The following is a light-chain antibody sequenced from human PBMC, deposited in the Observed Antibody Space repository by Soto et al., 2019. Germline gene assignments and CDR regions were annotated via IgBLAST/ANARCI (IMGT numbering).Light chain of an antibody. J-gene: IGKJ4*01. CDR2: DAS. Sequence: EIVLTQSPATLSLSPGERATLSCRASQSVSSYLAWYQQKPGQAPRLLIYDASNRATGIPARFSGSGSGTDFTLTIRSLEPEDFDVYYCQQRSNWRLTFGGGTKVEIK. V-gene: IGKV3-11*01. CDR3: QQRSNWRLT. CDR1: QSVSSY.